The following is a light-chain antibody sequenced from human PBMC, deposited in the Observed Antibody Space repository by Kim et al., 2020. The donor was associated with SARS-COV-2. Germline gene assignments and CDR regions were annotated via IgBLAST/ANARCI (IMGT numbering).Light chain of an antibody. J-gene: IGLJ2*01. CDR1: SSNIGSNT. V-gene: IGLV1-44*01. CDR2: SNN. Sequence: ELTQPPSASGTPGQRVTISCSGSSSNIGSNTVNWYQQLPETAPKLLIYSNNLRPSGVPDRFSGSKSGTSGSLAISGLQSEDEAGYYCAAWDDSLNGPVFGGGTQLTVL. CDR3: AAWDDSLNGPV.